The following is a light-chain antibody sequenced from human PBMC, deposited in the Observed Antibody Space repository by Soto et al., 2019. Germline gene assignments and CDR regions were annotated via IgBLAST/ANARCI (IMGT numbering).Light chain of an antibody. J-gene: IGKJ3*01. Sequence: DIQSTHSFPTLSASIGERATITCRASQTIAGWLAWYQQKPGKAPQLLVYAASRLQSGVPSSFSGTGSGTAFTLTISSMQPEDFATYSCKQRFRTMFTFGPGTKVD. CDR2: AAS. V-gene: IGKV1-39*01. CDR1: QTIAGW. CDR3: KQRFRTMFT.